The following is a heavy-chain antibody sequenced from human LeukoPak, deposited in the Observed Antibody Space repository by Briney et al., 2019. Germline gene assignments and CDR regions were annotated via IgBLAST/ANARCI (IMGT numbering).Heavy chain of an antibody. CDR1: GYTLTELS. V-gene: IGHV1-24*01. CDR2: FVPEDGGT. Sequence: ASVKVSCKVSGYTLTELSMHWVRQAPGKGLEWMGGFVPEDGGTIYAQKFQGRVTMTEDTSTDTAYMELSSLRSEDTAVYYCATYLLHAATVFDFWGQGTLVTVSS. CDR3: ATYLLHAATVFDF. J-gene: IGHJ4*02. D-gene: IGHD1-1*01.